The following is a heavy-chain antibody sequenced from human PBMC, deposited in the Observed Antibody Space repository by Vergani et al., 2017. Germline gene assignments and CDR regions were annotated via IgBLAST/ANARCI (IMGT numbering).Heavy chain of an antibody. J-gene: IGHJ6*03. V-gene: IGHV4-34*01. CDR1: GGSFTSYY. Sequence: QVQLQQWGGGLLKPSETLSLTCVVNGGSFTSYYWTWIRLSPGEGLEWVGDIDHTGRPDYNPSLKSRLTMSVDKSRNQFSLTLNSVTATDTAIYFCARVNTETNGHLYYYYYMDVWGQGTAVTVS. CDR3: ARVNTETNGHLYYYYYMDV. CDR2: IDHTGRP. D-gene: IGHD4-11*01.